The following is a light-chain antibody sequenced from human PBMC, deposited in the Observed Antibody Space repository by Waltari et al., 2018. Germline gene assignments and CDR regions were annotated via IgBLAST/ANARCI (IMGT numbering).Light chain of an antibody. CDR2: AAS. Sequence: DIQMTQSPSSLSASVGDRVTITCRASQSISSYLNWYQQKPGKAPKILIYAASSLQSGVPSMFSGSGSGTDFTLTISSLQPEDFATYYCQQSYSTPPYTFGQGTKLEIK. CDR1: QSISSY. V-gene: IGKV1-39*01. CDR3: QQSYSTPPYT. J-gene: IGKJ2*01.